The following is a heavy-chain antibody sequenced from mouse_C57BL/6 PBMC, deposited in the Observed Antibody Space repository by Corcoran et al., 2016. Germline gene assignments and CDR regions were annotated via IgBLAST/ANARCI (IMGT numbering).Heavy chain of an antibody. V-gene: IGHV1-81*01. D-gene: IGHD2-3*01. J-gene: IGHJ2*01. CDR1: GYTFTSYG. CDR3: ARSRDYDGYVYYFDY. CDR2: IYPRSGNT. Sequence: QVQLQQSGAELARPGASVKLSCKASGYTFTSYGISWVKQRTGQGLEWIGEIYPRSGNTYYNEKFKGKATLTADKSSSTAYMELRSLTSEDSAVYFCARSRDYDGYVYYFDYWGQGTTLTVSS.